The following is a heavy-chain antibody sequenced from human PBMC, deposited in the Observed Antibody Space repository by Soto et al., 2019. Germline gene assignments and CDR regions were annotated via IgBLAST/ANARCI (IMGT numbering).Heavy chain of an antibody. CDR1: VGSISSGGYY. V-gene: IGHV4-31*03. CDR2: IYYSGST. D-gene: IGHD6-19*01. Sequence: SETLSLTCTVSVGSISSGGYYWSWIRQHPGKGLEWIGYIYYSGSTYYNPSLKSRVTISVDTSKNQFSPKLSSVTAADTAVYYCARVGSGWPYYFDYWGQGTLVTVSS. J-gene: IGHJ4*02. CDR3: ARVGSGWPYYFDY.